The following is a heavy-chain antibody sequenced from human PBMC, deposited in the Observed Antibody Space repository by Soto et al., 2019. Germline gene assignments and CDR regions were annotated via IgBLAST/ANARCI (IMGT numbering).Heavy chain of an antibody. CDR2: IIPIFGTA. CDR1: GGTISRDA. V-gene: IGHV1-69*13. J-gene: IGHJ4*02. Sequence: ASVKGSCKASGGTISRDASSWVRQAPGQGLEWMGGIIPIFGTANYAQKFQGRVTITADESTSTAYMELSSLRSEDTAVYYCARDEAHYGDYATDYWGQGTLVTVSS. CDR3: ARDEAHYGDYATDY. D-gene: IGHD4-17*01.